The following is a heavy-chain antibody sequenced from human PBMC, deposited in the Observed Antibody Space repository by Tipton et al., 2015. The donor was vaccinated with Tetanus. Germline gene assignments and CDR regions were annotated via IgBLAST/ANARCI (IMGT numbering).Heavy chain of an antibody. V-gene: IGHV3-11*01. J-gene: IGHJ3*01. Sequence: GSLRLSCTASGFTFSDYYMSWIRQAPGKGLEWVSDMSSSGITKNYADSVRGRFTISRDNAKKSLYLQMNSLRAEDTAVYYCAKRDNNDYYTGRDVFDVWGQGTMVTVSS. D-gene: IGHD3-3*01. CDR3: AKRDNNDYYTGRDVFDV. CDR2: MSSSGITK. CDR1: GFTFSDYY.